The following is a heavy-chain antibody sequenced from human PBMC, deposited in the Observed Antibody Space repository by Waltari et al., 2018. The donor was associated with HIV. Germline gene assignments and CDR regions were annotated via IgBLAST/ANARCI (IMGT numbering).Heavy chain of an antibody. CDR1: GSAFSNYT. J-gene: IGHJ4*02. CDR2: ISRSSSSI. Sequence: EVQLVESGGDLVQPGGSLRLSCAASGSAFSNYTMNWVRQDPGKGLEWVSYISRSSSSIFYADSVKGRFTISRDNAKNSLYLQMNSLRVEDTAVYYCARDINGGWGYWGQGTLVTVAS. V-gene: IGHV3-48*01. D-gene: IGHD7-27*01. CDR3: ARDINGGWGY.